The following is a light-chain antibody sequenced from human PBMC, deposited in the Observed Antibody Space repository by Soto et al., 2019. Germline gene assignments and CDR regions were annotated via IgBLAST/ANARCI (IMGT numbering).Light chain of an antibody. V-gene: IGLV2-14*01. J-gene: IGLJ2*01. Sequence: QSALTQPASVSGSPGQSITISCTGTSSDVGGYNYVSWYQQHPGKAPKLMIYDVSNRPSGVSNRFSGPKSGYTASLTISGLQAEDEADYYCSSYTSSSTYVVFGGGTKLTVL. CDR2: DVS. CDR3: SSYTSSSTYVV. CDR1: SSDVGGYNY.